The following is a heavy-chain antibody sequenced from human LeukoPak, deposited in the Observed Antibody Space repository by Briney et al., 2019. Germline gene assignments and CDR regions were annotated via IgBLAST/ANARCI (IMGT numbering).Heavy chain of an antibody. Sequence: GSLRLSCAASGFTVSSYAMSWVRQAPGKGLEWVSAISGSGGSTYYADSVKGRFTISRDNSKNTLYLQMNSLRAEGPAVYYCAKDRLRIAARYFHYWGQGTLVTVSS. D-gene: IGHD6-6*01. J-gene: IGHJ4*02. V-gene: IGHV3-23*01. CDR3: AKDRLRIAARYFHY. CDR1: GFTVSSYA. CDR2: ISGSGGST.